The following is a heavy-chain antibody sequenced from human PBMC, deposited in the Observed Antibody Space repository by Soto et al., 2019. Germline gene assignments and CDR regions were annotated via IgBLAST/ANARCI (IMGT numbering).Heavy chain of an antibody. Sequence: SETLSRTCTVSGGSISSYYWSWSRQPPGKGLEWIGYIYYSGSTNYNPSLKSRVTISVDTSKNQFSLKLSSVTAADTAVYYCARDKAAGHFDYWGQGTLVTVSS. J-gene: IGHJ4*02. CDR2: IYYSGST. CDR1: GGSISSYY. CDR3: ARDKAAGHFDY. V-gene: IGHV4-59*01. D-gene: IGHD6-13*01.